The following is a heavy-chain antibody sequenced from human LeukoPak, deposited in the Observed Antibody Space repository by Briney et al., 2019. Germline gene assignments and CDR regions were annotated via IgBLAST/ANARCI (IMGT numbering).Heavy chain of an antibody. CDR3: ARLRWGDWFDP. J-gene: IGHJ5*02. Sequence: PGGSLRLSCAASGFTVSSNYMSWVRQAPRKGLEWVSVIYSGGSTYYADSVKGRFTISRDNSKNTLYLQMNSLRAEDTAVYYCARLRWGDWFDPWGQGTLVTVSS. D-gene: IGHD4-23*01. V-gene: IGHV3-66*02. CDR1: GFTVSSNY. CDR2: IYSGGST.